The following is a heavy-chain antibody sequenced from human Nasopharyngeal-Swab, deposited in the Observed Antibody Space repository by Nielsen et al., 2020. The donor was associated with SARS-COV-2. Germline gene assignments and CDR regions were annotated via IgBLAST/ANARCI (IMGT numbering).Heavy chain of an antibody. D-gene: IGHD6-6*01. CDR1: GFTFSSYA. J-gene: IGHJ4*02. CDR2: IYSGGSST. V-gene: IGHV3-23*03. Sequence: GGSLRLSCAASGFTFSSYAMSWVRQAPGKGLEWVSVIYSGGSSTYYADSVKGRFTISRDNSKNTLCLQMNSLRAEDTAVYYCAKGWVSSSPPSFDYWGQGTLVTVSS. CDR3: AKGWVSSSPPSFDY.